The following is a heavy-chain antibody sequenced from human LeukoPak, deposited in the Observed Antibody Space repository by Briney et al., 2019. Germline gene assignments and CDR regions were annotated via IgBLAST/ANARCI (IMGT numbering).Heavy chain of an antibody. CDR3: AKGPYYGSGSYNSY. J-gene: IGHJ4*02. Sequence: GGSLRLSCAASGFTFSNFGMHWVRQAPGKGLEWVAFIRYDGSNTYYADSVKGRFTISRDYSKNTLYLQMNSLRAEDTAVYYCAKGPYYGSGSYNSYWGQGTLVTVSS. CDR2: IRYDGSNT. CDR1: GFTFSNFG. V-gene: IGHV3-30*02. D-gene: IGHD3-10*01.